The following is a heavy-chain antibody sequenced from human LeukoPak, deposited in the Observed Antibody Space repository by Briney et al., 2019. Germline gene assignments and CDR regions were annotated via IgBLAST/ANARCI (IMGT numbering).Heavy chain of an antibody. D-gene: IGHD3-3*01. V-gene: IGHV4-30-2*01. CDR2: IYHSGST. Sequence: SETLSLTCAVSGGSISSGGYSWSWIRQPPGKGLEWIGYIYHSGSTYYNPSLKSRVTISVDTSENQFSLKLSSVTAADTAVYYCARFSRFTGYNWFDPWGQGTLVTVSS. CDR1: GGSISSGGYS. J-gene: IGHJ5*02. CDR3: ARFSRFTGYNWFDP.